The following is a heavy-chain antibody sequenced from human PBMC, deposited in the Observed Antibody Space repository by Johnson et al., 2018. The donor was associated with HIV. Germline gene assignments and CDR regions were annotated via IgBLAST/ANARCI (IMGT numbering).Heavy chain of an antibody. CDR1: GFTFSSYA. CDR3: ARDGMAATKANI. CDR2: ISYDGSDK. V-gene: IGHV3-30*14. J-gene: IGHJ3*02. Sequence: MKLVESGGGVVQPGRSLRLSCAASGFTFSSYAIHWVRQAPAKGLEWVAVISYDGSDKYYADSVKGRFTISRDSSKNTLYLQMNSLRAEDTAVYYCARDGMAATKANIWGQGTMVTVSS. D-gene: IGHD1-14*01.